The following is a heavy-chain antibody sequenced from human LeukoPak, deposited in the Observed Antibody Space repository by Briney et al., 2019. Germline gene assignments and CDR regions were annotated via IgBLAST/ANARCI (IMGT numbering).Heavy chain of an antibody. V-gene: IGHV3-7*01. D-gene: IGHD6-13*01. J-gene: IGHJ4*02. CDR3: ARDPGSSSFDL. Sequence: GGSLRFSCTASGFSFSSYWMSWVRQPPEKGLEFVANINQDGSVTNYVDSLKGRCTISRDNAKKSLYLEIRSLRADDTALYYCARDPGSSSFDLWGQGTLVTVSS. CDR1: GFSFSSYW. CDR2: INQDGSVT.